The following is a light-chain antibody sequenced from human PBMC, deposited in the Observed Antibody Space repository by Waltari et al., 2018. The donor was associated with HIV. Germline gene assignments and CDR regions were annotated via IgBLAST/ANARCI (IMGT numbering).Light chain of an antibody. CDR1: RLRNSY. CDR3: NSRDNRGDHVL. Sequence: SSELTQDPAVSVVLGQTVRITCQGDRLRNSYASWYQQKPGQAPVLVMYGKNNRPSGIPDRFSGSSSGNTASLTITGAQAEDEAAYYCNSRDNRGDHVLFGGGTKLTVL. J-gene: IGLJ2*01. CDR2: GKN. V-gene: IGLV3-19*01.